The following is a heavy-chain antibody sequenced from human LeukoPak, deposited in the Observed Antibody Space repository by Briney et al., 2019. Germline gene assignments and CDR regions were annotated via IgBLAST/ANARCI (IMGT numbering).Heavy chain of an antibody. J-gene: IGHJ4*02. CDR3: ARGPPRYYYGSGSGFDY. D-gene: IGHD3-10*01. CDR1: GGSISSSSYY. V-gene: IGHV4-39*07. CDR2: IYYSGST. Sequence: SETLSLTCTVSGGSISSSSYYWGWIRQPPGQGLEWIGSIYYSGSTYYNPSLKSRVTISVDTSKNQFSLKLSSVTAADTAVYYCARGPPRYYYGSGSGFDYWGQGTLVTVSS.